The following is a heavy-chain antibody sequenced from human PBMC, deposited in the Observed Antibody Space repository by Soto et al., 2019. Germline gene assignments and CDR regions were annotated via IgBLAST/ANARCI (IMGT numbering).Heavy chain of an antibody. Sequence: GGSLRLSCAASGFTFSSYSMNWVRQAPGKGLEWVSSISSSSGHIYYADSLKGRFTISRDNAKNSLYLQMNSLRAEDTAVYYCTRHWLATREFDYWGQGTLVTVS. CDR2: ISSSSGHI. V-gene: IGHV3-21*01. D-gene: IGHD1-26*01. CDR1: GFTFSSYS. CDR3: TRHWLATREFDY. J-gene: IGHJ4*02.